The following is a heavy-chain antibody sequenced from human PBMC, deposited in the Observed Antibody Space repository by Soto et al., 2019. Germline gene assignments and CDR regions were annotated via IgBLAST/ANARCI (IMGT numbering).Heavy chain of an antibody. V-gene: IGHV4-39*01. Sequence: SETLSLTCTVSSAPVSSTTYTWGWIRQPPGKGLEWVASVYYGGRSYYNPSLNSRVTISVDTSKNQFSLKMTSVTATDTAVYICVGGYPWVGFDYWGQGTLVTVSS. CDR3: VGGYPWVGFDY. CDR1: SAPVSSTTYT. J-gene: IGHJ4*02. D-gene: IGHD3-22*01. CDR2: VYYGGRS.